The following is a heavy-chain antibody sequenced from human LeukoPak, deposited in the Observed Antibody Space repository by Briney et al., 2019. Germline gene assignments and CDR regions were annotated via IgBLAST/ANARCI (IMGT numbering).Heavy chain of an antibody. CDR2: ISYDGSNK. V-gene: IGHV3-30-3*01. CDR3: AVTGGPYSSDVDI. J-gene: IGHJ3*02. Sequence: GGSLRLSCAASGFTFSSYAMHWVRQAPGKGLEWVAVISYDGSNKYYADSVKGRFTISRDNSKNTLYLQMNSLRAEDTAVYYCAVTGGPYSSDVDIWGQGTMVTVSS. D-gene: IGHD6-19*01. CDR1: GFTFSSYA.